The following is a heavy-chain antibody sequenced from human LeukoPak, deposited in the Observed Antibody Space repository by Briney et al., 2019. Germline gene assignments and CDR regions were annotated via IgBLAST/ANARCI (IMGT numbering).Heavy chain of an antibody. D-gene: IGHD5-12*01. CDR1: GFTFSSYA. Sequence: GGSLRLSCAASGFTFSSYAMSWVRQAPGKGLEWVSIITISGGSTYYADSVKGRFTISRDNSKNTLSLQMNRLRSDDTAVYHCARAYTGFEAFDYWGQGSLVTVSS. CDR3: ARAYTGFEAFDY. CDR2: ITISGGST. V-gene: IGHV3-23*01. J-gene: IGHJ4*02.